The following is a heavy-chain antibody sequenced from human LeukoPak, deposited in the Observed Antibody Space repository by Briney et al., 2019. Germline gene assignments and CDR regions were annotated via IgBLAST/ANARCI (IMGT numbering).Heavy chain of an antibody. V-gene: IGHV1-2*02. J-gene: IGHJ2*01. CDR3: ARTEHWRNEHWYFDL. CDR2: INPNSGGT. D-gene: IGHD1-1*01. CDR1: GYTFTGYY. Sequence: ASVKVSCKASGYTFTGYYMHWVRQAPGQGLEWMGWINPNSGGTNYAQKFQGRVTMTRDTSISTAYMELSRLRSDDTAVYYCARTEHWRNEHWYFDLWGRGTLVTVSS.